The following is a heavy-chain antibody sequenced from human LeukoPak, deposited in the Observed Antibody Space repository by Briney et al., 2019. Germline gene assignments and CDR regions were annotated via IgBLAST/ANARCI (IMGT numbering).Heavy chain of an antibody. V-gene: IGHV4-34*01. D-gene: IGHD3-10*01. J-gene: IGHJ4*02. CDR3: ARGRRVGGVRGVMSDY. CDR2: INHSGST. Sequence: SETLSLTCTVSGGSISGYYWSWIRQPPGKGLEWIREINHSGSTNYNPSLKSRVTISVDTSKNQFSLKLSSVTAADTAVYYCARGRRVGGVRGVMSDYWGQGTLVTVSS. CDR1: GGSISGYY.